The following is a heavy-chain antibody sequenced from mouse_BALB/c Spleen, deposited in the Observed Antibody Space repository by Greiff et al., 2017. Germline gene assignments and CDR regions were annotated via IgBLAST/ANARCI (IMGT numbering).Heavy chain of an antibody. Sequence: EVKLMESGGGLVQPGGSLKLSCAASGFTFSSYTMSWVRQTPEKRLEWVEYISNGGGSTYYPDTVKGRFTISRDNAKNTLYLQMSSLKSEDTAMYYCARQRGFDYWGQGTTLTVSS. CDR3: ARQRGFDY. V-gene: IGHV5-12-2*01. CDR2: ISNGGGST. J-gene: IGHJ2*01. CDR1: GFTFSSYT.